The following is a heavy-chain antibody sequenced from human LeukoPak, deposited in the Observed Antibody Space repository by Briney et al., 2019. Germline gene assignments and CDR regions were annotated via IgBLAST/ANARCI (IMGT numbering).Heavy chain of an antibody. CDR2: INPNSGGT. V-gene: IGHV1-2*02. Sequence: ASVKVSCKASGYTFTGYYMHWVRQAPGQGLEWMGWINPNSGGTNYAQKFQGRVTMTRDTSISTAYMELSRLRSDDTAVYYCARDRFYCSSTSCYFGYWGQGTLVTVSS. CDR3: ARDRFYCSSTSCYFGY. CDR1: GYTFTGYY. J-gene: IGHJ4*02. D-gene: IGHD2-2*01.